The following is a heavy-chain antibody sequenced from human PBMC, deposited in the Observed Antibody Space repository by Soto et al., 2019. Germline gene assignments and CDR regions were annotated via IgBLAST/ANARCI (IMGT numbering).Heavy chain of an antibody. V-gene: IGHV4-59*01. D-gene: IGHD6-19*01. CDR1: GGSFSNYY. CDR2: IYYSGST. CDR3: ARGAAVAGRFDY. Sequence: PSETLSLTCTVSGGSFSNYYWSXLRQSPGKGLEWIGYIYYSGSTNYNPSLKSRVTISLDTSKNQLSLKLSPVTAADTAVYYCARGAAVAGRFDYWGQGALVTVSS. J-gene: IGHJ4*02.